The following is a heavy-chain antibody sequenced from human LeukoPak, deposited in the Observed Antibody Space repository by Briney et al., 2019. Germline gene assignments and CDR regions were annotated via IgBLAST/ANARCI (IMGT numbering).Heavy chain of an antibody. V-gene: IGHV3-53*01. J-gene: IGHJ4*02. CDR2: IYSGGST. CDR3: AREGSGSYFDY. CDR1: GFTVSSNY. Sequence: PGGSLRLSCAASGFTVSSNYMSWVRQAPGKGLGWVSVIYSGGSTYYADSVKGRFTISRDNSKNTLYLQMNSLRAEDTAVYYCAREGSGSYFDYWGQGTLVTVSS. D-gene: IGHD3-10*01.